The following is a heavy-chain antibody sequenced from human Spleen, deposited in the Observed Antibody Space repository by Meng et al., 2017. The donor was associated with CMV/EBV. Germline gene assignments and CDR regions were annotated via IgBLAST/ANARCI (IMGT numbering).Heavy chain of an antibody. J-gene: IGHJ4*02. V-gene: IGHV1-18*01. CDR3: ARSIVGATPNFDY. Sequence: TASGYTFPSYDIKWVRQAPGQGLEWMGWITVYNGKTNYAQNLQGRVTVTADTSTSTAYMELRSLRSDDTAVYYCARSIVGATPNFDYWGQGTLVTVSS. CDR2: ITVYNGKT. CDR1: GYTFPSYD. D-gene: IGHD1-26*01.